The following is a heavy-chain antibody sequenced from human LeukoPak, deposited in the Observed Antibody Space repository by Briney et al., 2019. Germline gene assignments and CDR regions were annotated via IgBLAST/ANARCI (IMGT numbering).Heavy chain of an antibody. CDR3: ARGGSSFGDDAFDI. D-gene: IGHD3-3*02. CDR1: GFTFSSYS. V-gene: IGHV3-21*01. CDR2: ISSSSSYI. J-gene: IGHJ3*02. Sequence: GGSLRLSCAASGFTFSSYSMNWVRQAPGKGLEWVSSISSSSSYIYYADSVKGRFTISRDNAKNSLYLQMNSLRAEDTAVYYCARGGSSFGDDAFDIWGQGTMVTVSS.